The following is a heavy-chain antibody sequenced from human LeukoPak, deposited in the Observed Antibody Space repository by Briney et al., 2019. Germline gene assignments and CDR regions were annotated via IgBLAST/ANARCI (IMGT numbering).Heavy chain of an antibody. Sequence: AASVKVSCKASGYTFTSYDINWVRQATGQGLEWVGWMNPNSANTGYAQKFQGRVTMTRNTSISTAYMELSSLRSEDTAVYYCARLASSSWPLYYYYGMDVWGQGTTVTVSS. J-gene: IGHJ6*02. D-gene: IGHD6-13*01. V-gene: IGHV1-8*01. CDR3: ARLASSSWPLYYYYGMDV. CDR2: MNPNSANT. CDR1: GYTFTSYD.